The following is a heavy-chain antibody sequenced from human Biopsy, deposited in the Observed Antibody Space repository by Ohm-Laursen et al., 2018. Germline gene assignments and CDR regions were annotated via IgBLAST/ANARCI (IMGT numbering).Heavy chain of an antibody. CDR1: GISFSRSA. D-gene: IGHD2-2*02. CDR2: ITASGGTT. V-gene: IGHV3-23*01. J-gene: IGHJ6*02. Sequence: SLRLSCAASGISFSRSAMNWVRQAPGKGLEWVSGITASGGTTYYADSVKGRFTISRDNGEYSLFLQMNSLRVDDTAVYYCARRIPLYGMDVWGQGTTVTVSS. CDR3: ARRIPLYGMDV.